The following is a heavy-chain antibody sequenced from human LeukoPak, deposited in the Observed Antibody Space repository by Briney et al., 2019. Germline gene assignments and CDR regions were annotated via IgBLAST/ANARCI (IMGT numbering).Heavy chain of an antibody. CDR1: GYTFTSYG. J-gene: IGHJ4*02. Sequence: ASVKVSCKASGYTFTSYGISWVRQAPGQGLEWMGWISAYNGNTNYAQKLQGRVTITTDTSTSTAYMELRSLRSDDTAVYYCARGPNDYGDYVFQPSDYWGQGTLVTVSS. D-gene: IGHD4-17*01. CDR2: ISAYNGNT. CDR3: ARGPNDYGDYVFQPSDY. V-gene: IGHV1-18*01.